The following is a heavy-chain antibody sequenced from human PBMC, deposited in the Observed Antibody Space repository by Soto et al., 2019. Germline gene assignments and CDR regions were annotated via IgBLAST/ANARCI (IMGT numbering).Heavy chain of an antibody. CDR2: IYYSGNT. Sequence: QVQLQESGPGLVKPSETLSLTCTVSGGSISRYYWSWIRQPPGKGLEWMGYIYYSGNTHYNPSLKSRITISLDSSTNQCSLKLSSVTAADTAIYYCARHRAEQTFGYCMDVWGQGTTVTVSS. J-gene: IGHJ6*01. CDR1: GGSISRYY. CDR3: ARHRAEQTFGYCMDV. D-gene: IGHD3-10*01. V-gene: IGHV4-59*08.